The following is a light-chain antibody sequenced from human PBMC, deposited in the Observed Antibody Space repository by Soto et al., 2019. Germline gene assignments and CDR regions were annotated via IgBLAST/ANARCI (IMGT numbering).Light chain of an antibody. CDR2: GAS. J-gene: IGKJ2*01. CDR3: QQGGGSPQRYS. CDR1: QSVSRSL. Sequence: EIVLTQSPDTLSVSPGERVTLTCRASQSVSRSLLAWYQQKPGQAPRLLIYGASSRATGVPARFSGRGSRTDFTSSITRRDAEDLAVYYCQQGGGSPQRYSFVQGTNLEI. V-gene: IGKV3-20*01.